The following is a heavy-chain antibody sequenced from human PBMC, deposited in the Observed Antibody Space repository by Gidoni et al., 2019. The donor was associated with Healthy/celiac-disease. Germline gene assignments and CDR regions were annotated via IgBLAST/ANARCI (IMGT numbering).Heavy chain of an antibody. J-gene: IGHJ4*02. D-gene: IGHD6-13*01. CDR2: INHSGSP. Sequence: QVQLQQWGAGLLTPSETLSLTCSVYGRSFSGYYWSWIRHPQGKGLEWIGEINHSGSPNYTPSLKSRVTISVDKSKNQFALKLSSVTAADTAVYYCARGGIAAAGTPDDYWGQGTLVTVSS. CDR1: GRSFSGYY. CDR3: ARGGIAAAGTPDDY. V-gene: IGHV4-34*01.